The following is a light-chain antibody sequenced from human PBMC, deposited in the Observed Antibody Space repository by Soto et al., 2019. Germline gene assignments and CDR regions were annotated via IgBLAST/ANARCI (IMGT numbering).Light chain of an antibody. J-gene: IGLJ1*01. Sequence: SVLTQPASVSGSPGQSITISCPGTSSDIGHYDYVSWYQQHPGKAPKLMIYHVTYRPSGVSNRYSGSKSGNSASLTISGLQADDEADYYCCSLTTSHTYVFGSGNKVTVL. CDR2: HVT. V-gene: IGLV2-14*03. CDR3: CSLTTSHTYV. CDR1: SSDIGHYDY.